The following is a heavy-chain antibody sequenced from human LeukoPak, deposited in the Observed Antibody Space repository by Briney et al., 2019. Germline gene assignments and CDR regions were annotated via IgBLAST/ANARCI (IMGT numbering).Heavy chain of an antibody. CDR1: GSSIIDYY. Sequence: SETLSLTCSVSGSSIIDYYWTWIRQSPGNAPEWIGYTHCSGSSGSSPSLKSRVTMSVDASKSQLSLKLSSVTAADTAVYYCARASLRSSDGAFYYMDVWGTGTTVTVSS. D-gene: IGHD3-22*01. J-gene: IGHJ6*03. CDR2: THCSGSS. V-gene: IGHV4-59*12. CDR3: ARASLRSSDGAFYYMDV.